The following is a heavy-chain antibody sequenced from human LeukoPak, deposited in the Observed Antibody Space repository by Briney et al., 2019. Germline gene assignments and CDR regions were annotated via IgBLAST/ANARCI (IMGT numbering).Heavy chain of an antibody. J-gene: IGHJ4*02. Sequence: SETPSLTCTVSGDSISSGDSYWSWIRQPPGKGLEWIGSIYYSGSTYYNPSLKSRLTISVDTSKNQFSLKLSSVTAADTAVYYCARAGQYYFDSAGYFPDYWGQGTLVTVSS. CDR3: ARAGQYYFDSAGYFPDY. D-gene: IGHD3-22*01. CDR2: IYYSGST. CDR1: GDSISSGDSY. V-gene: IGHV4-30-4*01.